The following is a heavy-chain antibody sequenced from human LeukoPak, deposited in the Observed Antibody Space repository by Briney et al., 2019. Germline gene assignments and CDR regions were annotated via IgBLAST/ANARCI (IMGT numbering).Heavy chain of an antibody. Sequence: SETLSLTRTVSGGSISSSSYYWGWIRQPPGKGLEWIGSIYYSGSTYYNPSLKSRVTISVDTSKNQFSLKLSSVTAADTAVYYCAGIWLVLYSWFDPWGQGTLVTVSS. J-gene: IGHJ5*02. CDR3: AGIWLVLYSWFDP. V-gene: IGHV4-39*01. CDR2: IYYSGST. D-gene: IGHD6-19*01. CDR1: GGSISSSSYY.